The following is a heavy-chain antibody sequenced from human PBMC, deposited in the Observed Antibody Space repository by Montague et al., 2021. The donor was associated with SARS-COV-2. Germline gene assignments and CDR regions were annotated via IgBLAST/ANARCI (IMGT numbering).Heavy chain of an antibody. V-gene: IGHV6-1*01. Sequence: CAISGDSVSSNIATWNWIRQSPSRGLEWLGRTYYRSKWYNGYAESVKSRITIDPDTSKHQFSLHLNSVTPEDTAVYYCARIPVGSNYYFDFWGQGTLVTVSS. CDR3: ARIPVGSNYYFDF. J-gene: IGHJ4*02. CDR2: TYYRSKWYN. CDR1: GDSVSSNIAT. D-gene: IGHD2-2*01.